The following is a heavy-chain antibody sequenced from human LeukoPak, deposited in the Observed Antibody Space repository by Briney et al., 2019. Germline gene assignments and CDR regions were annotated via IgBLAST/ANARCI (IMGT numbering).Heavy chain of an antibody. CDR1: GITFSSYG. D-gene: IGHD7-27*01. CDR3: ARDLAWGAFDY. J-gene: IGHJ4*02. V-gene: IGHV3-23*01. CDR2: VSPPGGGT. Sequence: GGSLRLSCAASGITFSSYGMSWVRQAPGKGLEWLSGVSPPGGGTYYADSVKGRFTISRDDSKNTLSLQMNSLRVEDTATYYCARDLAWGAFDYWGQGTLVTVSS.